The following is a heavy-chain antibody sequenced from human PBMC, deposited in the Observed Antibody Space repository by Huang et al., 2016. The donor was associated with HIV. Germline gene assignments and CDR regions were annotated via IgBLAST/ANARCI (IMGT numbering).Heavy chain of an antibody. CDR2: ISGSLSNK. Sequence: EVQLVESGGGLVKPGGSLRLSCAASGFTFSDYSMNWVRQAPGKWRGWVASISGSLSNKYYADSVKGRFTISRDNAKKSLYLQMNSLRVEDTAVYYCARDYSGSYFGLNYYYGMDVWGQGTTVTVSS. V-gene: IGHV3-21*01. CDR1: GFTFSDYS. J-gene: IGHJ6*02. D-gene: IGHD1-26*01. CDR3: ARDYSGSYFGLNYYYGMDV.